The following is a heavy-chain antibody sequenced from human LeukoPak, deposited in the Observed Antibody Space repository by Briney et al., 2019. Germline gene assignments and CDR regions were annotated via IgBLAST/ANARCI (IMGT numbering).Heavy chain of an antibody. CDR3: AKVPLSYGYYFDY. CDR2: ISSSGSTI. CDR1: GFTFDSYE. J-gene: IGHJ4*02. D-gene: IGHD5-18*01. V-gene: IGHV3-48*03. Sequence: PGGSLRLSCAASGFTFDSYEMNWVRQAPGKGLEWVSYISSSGSTIYYADSVKGRFTISRDNAKNSLYLQMNSLRAEDTAVYYCAKVPLSYGYYFDYWGQGTLVTVSS.